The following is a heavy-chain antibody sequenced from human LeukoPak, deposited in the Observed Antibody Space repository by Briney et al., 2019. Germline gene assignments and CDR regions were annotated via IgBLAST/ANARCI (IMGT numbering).Heavy chain of an antibody. Sequence: GGSLRLSCAASGFTFSSYWMSWVRQAPGKGLEWVAIISYDGSNKYYADSVKGRFTISRDNSKNTLYLQMNSLRAEDTAVYYCAKFGSYGSGSYYGDYWGQGTLVTVSS. V-gene: IGHV3-30*18. CDR2: ISYDGSNK. D-gene: IGHD3-10*01. J-gene: IGHJ4*02. CDR3: AKFGSYGSGSYYGDY. CDR1: GFTFSSYW.